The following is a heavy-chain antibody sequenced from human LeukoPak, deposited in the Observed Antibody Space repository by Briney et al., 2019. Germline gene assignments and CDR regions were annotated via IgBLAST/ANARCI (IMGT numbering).Heavy chain of an antibody. Sequence: SVNVSCKASGGTFSSYAISWVRQAPGQGLEWMGGIIPIFGTANYAQKFQGRVTITADESTSTAYMELSSLRSEDTAVYYCAREASRYSSSSRYMDVWGKGTTVTVSS. CDR3: AREASRYSSSSRYMDV. CDR1: GGTFSSYA. V-gene: IGHV1-69*13. D-gene: IGHD6-13*01. CDR2: IIPIFGTA. J-gene: IGHJ6*03.